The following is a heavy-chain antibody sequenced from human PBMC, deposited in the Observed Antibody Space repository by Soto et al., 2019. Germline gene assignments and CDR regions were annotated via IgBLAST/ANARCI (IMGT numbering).Heavy chain of an antibody. CDR2: INAGHGNT. Sequence: VASVKVSCKASGGTFSSYTISWVRQAPGQRLEWMGWINAGHGNTKYSQKFQGRVTITRDTSASTAYMELSSLRSEDTAVYYCARGDILIDYWGQGTLVTVSS. CDR3: ARGDILIDY. CDR1: GGTFSSYT. D-gene: IGHD3-9*01. V-gene: IGHV1-3*01. J-gene: IGHJ4*02.